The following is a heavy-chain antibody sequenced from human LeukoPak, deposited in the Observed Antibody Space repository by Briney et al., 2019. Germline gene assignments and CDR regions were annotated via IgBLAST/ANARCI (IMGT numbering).Heavy chain of an antibody. D-gene: IGHD5-24*01. CDR2: IIPIFGTA. J-gene: IGHJ4*02. V-gene: IGHV1-69*13. CDR3: ASPRERWLQSESLSFDY. CDR1: GGTFSSYA. Sequence: SVKVSCKASGGTFSSYAISWVRQAPGQGLEWMGGIIPIFGTANYAQKFQGRVTITADESTSTAYMELSSLRSEDTAVYYCASPRERWLQSESLSFDYWGQGTLVTVSS.